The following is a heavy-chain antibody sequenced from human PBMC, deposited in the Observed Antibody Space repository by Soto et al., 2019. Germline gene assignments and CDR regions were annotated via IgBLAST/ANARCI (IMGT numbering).Heavy chain of an antibody. J-gene: IGHJ3*02. CDR1: GFTLSSYS. CDR2: ISSSSSTI. Sequence: EVQLVESGGGLVQPGGSLRLSCAASGFTLSSYSMNWVRQAPGKGLEWVSYISSSSSTIYYADSVKGRFTISRDNAKNSLYLQMNSLRAEDTAVYYCARVGNGARSDAFDIWGQGTMVTVSS. V-gene: IGHV3-48*01. D-gene: IGHD1-26*01. CDR3: ARVGNGARSDAFDI.